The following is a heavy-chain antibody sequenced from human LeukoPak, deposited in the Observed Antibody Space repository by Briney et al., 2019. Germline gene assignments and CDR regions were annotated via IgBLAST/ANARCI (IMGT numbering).Heavy chain of an antibody. J-gene: IGHJ5*02. D-gene: IGHD4-11*01. V-gene: IGHV1-8*03. CDR2: MNPNSGNT. Sequence: ASVKVSCKASGYTFTIYDINWVRQATGQGLEWMGWMNPNSGNTGYAQKFQGRVTITRNTSINTAYMELSSLRFEDTAVYYCARGIRRNINYWFDPWGQGTLVTVSS. CDR1: GYTFTIYD. CDR3: ARGIRRNINYWFDP.